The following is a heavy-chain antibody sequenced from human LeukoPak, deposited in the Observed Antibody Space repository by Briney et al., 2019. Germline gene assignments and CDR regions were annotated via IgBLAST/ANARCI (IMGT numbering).Heavy chain of an antibody. V-gene: IGHV1-2*02. CDR3: ARDQGYYGSGKAFDI. Sequence: GASVKVSCKASGYTFTGYYMHWVRQAPGQGLEWMGWINPNSGGTKYAQKFQGRVTMTRDTSISTAYMELSRLRSDDTAVYYCARDQGYYGSGKAFDIWGQGTMVTVSS. D-gene: IGHD3-10*01. CDR2: INPNSGGT. J-gene: IGHJ3*02. CDR1: GYTFTGYY.